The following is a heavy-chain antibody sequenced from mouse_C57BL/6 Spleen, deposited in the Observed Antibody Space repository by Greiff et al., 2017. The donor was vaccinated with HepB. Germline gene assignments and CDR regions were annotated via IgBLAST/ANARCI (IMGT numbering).Heavy chain of an antibody. CDR2: ISYDGSN. D-gene: IGHD2-5*01. CDR3: ASGGGIYYSNYEGFAY. V-gene: IGHV3-6*01. CDR1: GYSITSGYY. Sequence: DVQLQESGPGLVKPSQSLSLTCSVTGYSITSGYYWNWIRQFPGNKLEWMGYISYDGSNNYNPSLKNRISITRDTSKNQFFLKLNSVTTEDTATYYCASGGGIYYSNYEGFAYWGQGTLVTVSA. J-gene: IGHJ3*01.